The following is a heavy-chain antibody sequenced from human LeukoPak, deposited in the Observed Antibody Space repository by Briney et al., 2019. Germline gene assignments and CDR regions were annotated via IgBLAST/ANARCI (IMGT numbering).Heavy chain of an antibody. CDR3: ATSWGPDTSAFRWGRDGMDV. CDR2: ISKSGDRT. J-gene: IGHJ6*02. V-gene: IGHV3-23*01. Sequence: GGSLRLSCAVSGLTFNNYAMSWVRQAPGKGLEWVSAISKSGDRTYYAASAKGRFTIYRDNSKNTQYLQMNSLRAEDTAVYYCATSWGPDTSAFRWGRDGMDVWGQGTTVTVSS. D-gene: IGHD3-16*01. CDR1: GLTFNNYA.